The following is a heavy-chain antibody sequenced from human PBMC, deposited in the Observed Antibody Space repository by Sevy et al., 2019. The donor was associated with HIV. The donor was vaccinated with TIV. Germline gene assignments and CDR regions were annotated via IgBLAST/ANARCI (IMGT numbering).Heavy chain of an antibody. Sequence: GGSLRLSCVASGFTFSDSWMTWVRQAPGKGLERIAFINEDGSRVGYVDSVRGRFTISRENTKNSLYLQMNSLRAEDTAVYFCARDRADSALDYWGQGTLVTVSS. CDR1: GFTFSDSW. CDR3: ARDRADSALDY. V-gene: IGHV3-7*01. CDR2: INEDGSRV. D-gene: IGHD5-18*01. J-gene: IGHJ4*02.